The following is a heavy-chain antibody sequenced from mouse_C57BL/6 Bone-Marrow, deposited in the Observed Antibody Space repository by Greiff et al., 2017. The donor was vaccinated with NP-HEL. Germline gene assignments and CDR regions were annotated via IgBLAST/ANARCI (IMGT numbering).Heavy chain of an antibody. Sequence: VQLQQSGPELVKPGASVKMSCKASGYTFTDYNMHWVKQSHGKSLEWIGYINPNNGGTSYNQKFKGKATLTVNKSSSTAYMELRSLTSEDSAVYYCAREGDGSYYFDYWGQGTTLTVSS. J-gene: IGHJ2*01. CDR2: INPNNGGT. CDR1: GYTFTDYN. D-gene: IGHD2-3*01. CDR3: AREGDGSYYFDY. V-gene: IGHV1-22*01.